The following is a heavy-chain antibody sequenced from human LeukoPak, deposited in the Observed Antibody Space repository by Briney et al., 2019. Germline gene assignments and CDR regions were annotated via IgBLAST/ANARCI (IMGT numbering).Heavy chain of an antibody. Sequence: GGSLRLSWAASGFTFSSYSMNWVRQAPGKGLEWVSYISSSSSTIYYADSVKGRFTISRDNAKNSLYLQMNSLRAEDTAVYYCAREYGYYDSSGYYYVGEKYYFDYWGQGTLVTVSS. J-gene: IGHJ4*02. D-gene: IGHD3-22*01. V-gene: IGHV3-48*01. CDR3: AREYGYYDSSGYYYVGEKYYFDY. CDR1: GFTFSSYS. CDR2: ISSSSSTI.